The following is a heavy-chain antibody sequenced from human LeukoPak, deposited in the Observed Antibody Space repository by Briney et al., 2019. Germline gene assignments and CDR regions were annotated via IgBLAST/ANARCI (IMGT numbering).Heavy chain of an antibody. Sequence: SETLSLTCTVSGGSISNYYWSWIRQPPGKGLEWIGYIYYSGSTNYNPSLKSRVTISVDTSKNQFSLKLSSVTAADTAVYYCARGDFDPIYPYFDYWGQGTLVTVSS. CDR2: IYYSGST. J-gene: IGHJ4*02. CDR3: ARGDFDPIYPYFDY. CDR1: GGSISNYY. D-gene: IGHD3-9*01. V-gene: IGHV4-59*01.